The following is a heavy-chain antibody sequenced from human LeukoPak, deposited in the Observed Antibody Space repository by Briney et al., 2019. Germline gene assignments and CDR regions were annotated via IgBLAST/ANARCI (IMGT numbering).Heavy chain of an antibody. J-gene: IGHJ4*02. CDR2: INPNSGGT. D-gene: IGHD6-6*01. CDR1: GYTFTGYY. Sequence: ASVKVSCKASGYTFTGYYRHWVRQAPGQGLEWMGWINPNSGGTNYAQKFQGRVTMTRDTSISTAYMELSRLRSDDTAVYYCARVPSSSPIPYYFDYWGQGTLVTVSS. CDR3: ARVPSSSPIPYYFDY. V-gene: IGHV1-2*02.